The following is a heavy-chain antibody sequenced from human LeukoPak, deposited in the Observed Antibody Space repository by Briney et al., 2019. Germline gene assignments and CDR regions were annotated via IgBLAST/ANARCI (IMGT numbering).Heavy chain of an antibody. CDR1: GFSFSSYA. CDR3: AKGESIFEY. J-gene: IGHJ4*02. V-gene: IGHV3-23*01. Sequence: GGSLRLSCAASGFSFSSYAMSWVRQAPGKGPEWVSAITDSGTSTYYADSVKGRFTISRENSKNTLYLQMNSLRAEDTAVYYCAKGESIFEYWGQGTLVTVSS. CDR2: ITDSGTST. D-gene: IGHD3-10*01.